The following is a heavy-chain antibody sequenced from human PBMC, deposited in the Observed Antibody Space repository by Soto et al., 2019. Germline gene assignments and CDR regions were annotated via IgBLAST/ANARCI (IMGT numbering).Heavy chain of an antibody. J-gene: IGHJ4*02. Sequence: GASVKVSCKASGYTFTSYDINWVRQATGQGLEWMGWMNPNSGNTGYAQKFQGRVTMTRNTSISTAYMELSSLRSEDTAVYYCARVPYCSSTSCYVFDYWGQGTLVTVSS. CDR3: ARVPYCSSTSCYVFDY. CDR1: GYTFTSYD. V-gene: IGHV1-8*01. CDR2: MNPNSGNT. D-gene: IGHD2-2*01.